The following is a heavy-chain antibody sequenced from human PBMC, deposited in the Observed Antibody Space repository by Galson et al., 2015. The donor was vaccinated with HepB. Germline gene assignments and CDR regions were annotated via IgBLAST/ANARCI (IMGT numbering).Heavy chain of an antibody. CDR3: AKDQTLLWFGGYMDV. Sequence: SLRLSCAASGFTFSSYGMRWVRQAPGKGLEWVAVISYDGSNKYYADSVKGRFTISRDNSKNTLYLQMNSLRAEDTAVYYCAKDQTLLWFGGYMDVWGKGTTVTVSS. V-gene: IGHV3-30*18. CDR1: GFTFSSYG. CDR2: ISYDGSNK. J-gene: IGHJ6*03. D-gene: IGHD3-10*01.